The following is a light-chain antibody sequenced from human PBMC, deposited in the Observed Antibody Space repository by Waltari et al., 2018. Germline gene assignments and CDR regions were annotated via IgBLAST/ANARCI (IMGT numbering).Light chain of an antibody. CDR2: DAS. CDR3: QQLNNYPFT. Sequence: DMQLTPSPSFLSASVGDRVTITCRASQGIPTYLAWYQQKTGKAPKLLIYDASTLQGGVPSRFSGSGSGTEFTLTISSLQPEDFATYYCQQLNNYPFTFGPGTKVHIK. J-gene: IGKJ3*01. CDR1: QGIPTY. V-gene: IGKV1-9*01.